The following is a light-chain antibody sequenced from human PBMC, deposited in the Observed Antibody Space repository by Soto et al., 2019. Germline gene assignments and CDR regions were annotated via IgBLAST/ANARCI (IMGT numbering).Light chain of an antibody. J-gene: IGKJ2*01. V-gene: IGKV1-5*03. Sequence: DIQMTQSPSTLSASVGDRVTITCRASQSISSWLAWYQQKPGTAPKLLIYKASSLQSGVPSRFSCSGSGTEFTLTISSLQPDEFATYYCQQYSSYPYTFGQGTKLEIK. CDR2: KAS. CDR3: QQYSSYPYT. CDR1: QSISSW.